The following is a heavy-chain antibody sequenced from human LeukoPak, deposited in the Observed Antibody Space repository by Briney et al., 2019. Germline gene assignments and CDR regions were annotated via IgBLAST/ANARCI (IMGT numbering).Heavy chain of an antibody. CDR2: IYYSGST. Sequence: PSETLSLTCTVSGGSISSGGYYWSWIRQHPGKGLEWIGYIYYSGSTYYNPSLKSRVTISVDTSKNQFSPKLSSVTAADTAVYYCARMGRSYGLTLWGQGTLVTVSS. CDR1: GGSISSGGYY. D-gene: IGHD5-18*01. J-gene: IGHJ4*02. CDR3: ARMGRSYGLTL. V-gene: IGHV4-31*03.